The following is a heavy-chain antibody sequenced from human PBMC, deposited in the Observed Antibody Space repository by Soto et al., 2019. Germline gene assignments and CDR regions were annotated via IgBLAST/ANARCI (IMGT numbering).Heavy chain of an antibody. D-gene: IGHD1-26*01. CDR2: MQPSTGRT. CDR3: ARGVSAGVDY. V-gene: IGHV1-8*01. J-gene: IGHJ4*02. Sequence: GASVKVSCKASGYSFTSLDINWVRQAAGQGLEWMGWMQPSTGRTGYAQKFQGRVTMTRDTSINTAYMELTTLTSDDTAFYYCARGVSAGVDYWGQGTLVTVSS. CDR1: GYSFTSLD.